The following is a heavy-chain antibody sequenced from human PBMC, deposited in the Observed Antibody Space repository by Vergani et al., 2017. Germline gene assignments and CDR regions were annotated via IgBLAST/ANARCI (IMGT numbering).Heavy chain of an antibody. CDR1: GFSLSTSGVG. J-gene: IGHJ5*02. CDR3: AHRGPRLWFWELLGSQQRYSWVNP. CDR2: IYWDDDK. D-gene: IGHD3-10*01. Sequence: QITLQESGPTLVKPTQTLTLTCTFSGFSLSTSGVGVGWLRQPPGKALEWLALIYWDDDKRYSPSLKSRLTITTDTSKNQVVLTVTNMDPVDTATYYCAHRGPRLWFWELLGSQQRYSWVNPWDQGTLVSVSS. V-gene: IGHV2-5*02.